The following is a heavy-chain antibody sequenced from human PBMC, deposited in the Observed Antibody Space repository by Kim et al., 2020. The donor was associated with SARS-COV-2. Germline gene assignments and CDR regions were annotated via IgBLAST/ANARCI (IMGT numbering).Heavy chain of an antibody. CDR3: TSRGSGGGMD. Sequence: GGSLRLSCAASGFTFSTYTMHWVRQPPGKGLVWVSRINSDGNTIYADSVKGRFTISRDNAKDTLFLQMNSLRADDTAMYYCTSRGSGGGMDWGQGTLVTVSS. CDR1: GFTFSTYT. V-gene: IGHV3-74*01. J-gene: IGHJ4*02. CDR2: INSDGNT. D-gene: IGHD2-15*01.